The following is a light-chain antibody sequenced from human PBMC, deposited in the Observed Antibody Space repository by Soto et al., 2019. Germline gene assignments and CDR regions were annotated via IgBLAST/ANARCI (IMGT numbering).Light chain of an antibody. CDR3: QQYGNSPWM. V-gene: IGKV3-20*01. CDR2: GAA. CDR1: QSVSSSY. Sequence: VLTQSPCPLSLCSGQRAPISSSHRQSVSSSYLAWYQQKPGQAPSLLIYGAASRATGIPARFSGSGSGTEVSLTIISLEHEDVAAYYCQQYGNSPWMFGQGTKVDIK. J-gene: IGKJ1*01.